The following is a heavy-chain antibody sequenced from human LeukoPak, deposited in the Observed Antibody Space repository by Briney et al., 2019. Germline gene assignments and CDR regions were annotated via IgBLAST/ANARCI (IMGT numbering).Heavy chain of an antibody. V-gene: IGHV1-24*01. J-gene: IGHJ3*02. CDR2: FDPEDGET. CDR1: GYTLTELS. D-gene: IGHD1-26*01. Sequence: ASVKVSCKVSGYTLTELSMHWVRQAPGKGLEWMGGFDPEDGETIYAQKLQGRVTMTTDTSTSTAYMELRSLRSDDTAVYYCARGATQDAFDIWGQGTMVTVSS. CDR3: ARGATQDAFDI.